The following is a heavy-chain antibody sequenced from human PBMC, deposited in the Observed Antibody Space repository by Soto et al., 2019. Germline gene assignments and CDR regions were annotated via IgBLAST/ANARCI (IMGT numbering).Heavy chain of an antibody. J-gene: IGHJ4*02. Sequence: SETLSLTCTVSGGPISSGGYYWSWIRQHPGKGMEWIGYIYYSGSTYYNPSLKSRVTISVDTSKNQFSLKLSSVTAADTAVYYCARDLASIYDYVWGSPFRCWGQGTLVTVSS. V-gene: IGHV4-31*03. CDR2: IYYSGST. CDR1: GGPISSGGYY. D-gene: IGHD3-16*01. CDR3: ARDLASIYDYVWGSPFRC.